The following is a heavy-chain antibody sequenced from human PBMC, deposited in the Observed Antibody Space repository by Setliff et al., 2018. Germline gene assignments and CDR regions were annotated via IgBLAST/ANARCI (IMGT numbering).Heavy chain of an antibody. CDR1: GYSISSGFS. Sequence: PSETLSLTCAVSGYSISSGFSWVWIRQSPGKGLEWIGRILFSGDTYYNPSLNSRVTISRDTSTSQFSLKLGSVTAADTAVYYCARERYFDWFFEDWGHGTLVTVSS. J-gene: IGHJ4*01. D-gene: IGHD3-9*01. CDR3: ARERYFDWFFED. CDR2: ILFSGDT. V-gene: IGHV4-38-2*02.